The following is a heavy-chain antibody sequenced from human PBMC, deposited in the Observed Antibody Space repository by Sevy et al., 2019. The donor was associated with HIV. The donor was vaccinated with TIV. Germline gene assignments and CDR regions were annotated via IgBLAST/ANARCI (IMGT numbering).Heavy chain of an antibody. V-gene: IGHV1-18*01. CDR1: GYSFTNYG. CDR3: AKEGKNIRSWFDP. Sequence: ASVKVSCKASGYSFTNYGIGWVRQAPGQGLEWMGWISGYNGYTNYAQNLQGRVTMTTDTCTSTAYMELRSLISDDTAIYYCAKEGKNIRSWFDPWGQGTLVTVSS. D-gene: IGHD3-3*02. J-gene: IGHJ5*02. CDR2: ISGYNGYT.